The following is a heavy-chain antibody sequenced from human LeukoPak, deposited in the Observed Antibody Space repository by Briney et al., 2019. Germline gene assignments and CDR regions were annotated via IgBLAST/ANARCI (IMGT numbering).Heavy chain of an antibody. V-gene: IGHV5-51*01. CDR3: ARDGYFDY. CDR1: GYSFSTYW. D-gene: IGHD5-24*01. J-gene: IGHJ4*02. Sequence: GESLKISCKGSGYSFSTYWTAWVRQMPGKGLEWMGIIYPGDSDTRYSPSFQGQVTISADKSISTAYLQCSSLKASDTAMYYCARDGYFDYWGQGTLVTVSS. CDR2: IYPGDSDT.